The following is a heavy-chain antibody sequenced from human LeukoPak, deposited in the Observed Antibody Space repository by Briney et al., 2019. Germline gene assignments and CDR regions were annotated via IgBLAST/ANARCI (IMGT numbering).Heavy chain of an antibody. CDR3: ARDRRGSNWGTGLDWYFDL. CDR2: IYTSGST. Sequence: SETPSLTCTVSGGSISSGSYYWSCIRQPAGKGLECIGRIYTSGSTNYNPSLKSRVTISVDTSKHQFSLKLSSVTAADTAVYYCARDRRGSNWGTGLDWYFDLWGRGTLVTVSS. J-gene: IGHJ2*01. D-gene: IGHD7-27*01. V-gene: IGHV4-61*02. CDR1: GGSISSGSYY.